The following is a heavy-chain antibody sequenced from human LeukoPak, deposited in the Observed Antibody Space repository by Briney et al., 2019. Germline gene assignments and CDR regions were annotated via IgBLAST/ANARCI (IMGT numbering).Heavy chain of an antibody. J-gene: IGHJ4*02. CDR1: GFTFSSYA. D-gene: IGHD1-26*01. Sequence: PGRSLRLSCAASGFTFSSYAMHWVRQAPGKGLEWVAVISYDGSNKYYADSVKGRFTISRDNSKNTLYLQMNSLRAEDTAVYYCAKDSTPKWETYYFDYWGQGTLVTVSS. CDR3: AKDSTPKWETYYFDY. V-gene: IGHV3-30*04. CDR2: ISYDGSNK.